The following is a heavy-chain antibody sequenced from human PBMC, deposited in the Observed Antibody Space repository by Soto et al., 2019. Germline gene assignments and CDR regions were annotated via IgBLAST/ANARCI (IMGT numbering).Heavy chain of an antibody. J-gene: IGHJ4*02. CDR1: GFTFSSYG. V-gene: IGHV3-33*01. CDR2: IWCDGSNK. CDR3: ARQQLVRGDFDY. D-gene: IGHD6-13*01. Sequence: GGSLRLSCAASGFTFSSYGMHWVRQAPGKGLEWVAVIWCDGSNKYYADSVKGRFTISRDNSKNTLYLQMNSLRAEDTAVYYCARQQLVRGDFDYWGQGTLVTVSS.